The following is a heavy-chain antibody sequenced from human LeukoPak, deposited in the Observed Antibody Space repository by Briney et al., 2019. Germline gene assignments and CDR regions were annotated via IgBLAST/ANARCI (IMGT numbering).Heavy chain of an antibody. CDR2: IYYSGST. Sequence: PSQTLSLTFSVFGGSISSYYCSWIRPPPGKGLERIGYIYYSGSTNYNPSLKSRVTISVDTSKNQFSLKLSSVTAADTAVYYCARGIVGATTPGIWFDPWGQGTLVTVSS. CDR1: GGSISSYY. D-gene: IGHD1-26*01. CDR3: ARGIVGATTPGIWFDP. J-gene: IGHJ5*02. V-gene: IGHV4-59*01.